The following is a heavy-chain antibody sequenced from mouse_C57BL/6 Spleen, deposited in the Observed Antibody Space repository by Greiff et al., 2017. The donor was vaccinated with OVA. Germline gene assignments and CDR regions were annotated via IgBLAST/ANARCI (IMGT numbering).Heavy chain of an antibody. CDR3: AIPDSSGSWFAY. D-gene: IGHD3-2*02. CDR1: GYTFTSYW. CDR2: IDPSDSYT. J-gene: IGHJ3*01. V-gene: IGHV1-50*01. Sequence: VQLQQPGAELVKPGASVKLSCKASGYTFTSYWMQWVKQRPGQGLEWIGEIDPSDSYTNYNQKFKGKATLTVDTSSSTAYMQLSSLTSEDSAVYYCAIPDSSGSWFAYWGQGTLVTVSA.